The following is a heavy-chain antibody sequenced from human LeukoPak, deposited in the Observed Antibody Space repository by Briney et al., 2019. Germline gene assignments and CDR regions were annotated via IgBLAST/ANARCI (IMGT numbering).Heavy chain of an antibody. CDR1: GGSISSYY. Sequence: SETLSLTCTVSGGSISSYYWSWIRQPPGKGLEWIGHIYYSGSTNYNPSLKSRVTISVDTSKNQFSLKLSSVTAADTAVYYCARGPYGDYGYYYYYMDVWGKGTTVTVSS. CDR3: ARGPYGDYGYYYYYMDV. V-gene: IGHV4-59*01. CDR2: IYYSGST. J-gene: IGHJ6*03. D-gene: IGHD4-17*01.